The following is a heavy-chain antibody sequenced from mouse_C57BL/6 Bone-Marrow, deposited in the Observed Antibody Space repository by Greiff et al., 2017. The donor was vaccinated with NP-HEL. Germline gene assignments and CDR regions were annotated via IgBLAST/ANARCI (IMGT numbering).Heavy chain of an antibody. D-gene: IGHD2-2*01. V-gene: IGHV5-4*01. J-gene: IGHJ3*01. Sequence: EVQRVESGGGLVKPGGSLKLSCAASGFTFSSYAMSWVRQTPEKRLEWVATISDGGSYTYYPDNVKGRFTISRDNAKNNLYLQMSHLKSEDTAMYYCARDRWLPPWFAYWGQGTLVTVSA. CDR3: ARDRWLPPWFAY. CDR2: ISDGGSYT. CDR1: GFTFSSYA.